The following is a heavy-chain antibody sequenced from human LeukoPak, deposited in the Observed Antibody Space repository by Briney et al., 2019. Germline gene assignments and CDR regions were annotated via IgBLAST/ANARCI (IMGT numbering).Heavy chain of an antibody. J-gene: IGHJ6*03. V-gene: IGHV3-9*01. Sequence: GGSLRLSCAASGFTFDDYAMHWVRQAPGKGLEWVSGISWNSGSIGYADSVKGRFTISRDNAKNSLYLQMNSLRAEDTAVYYCARDWVSSSWLYYSYYYYMDVWGKGTTVTVSS. CDR1: GFTFDDYA. CDR2: ISWNSGSI. CDR3: ARDWVSSSWLYYSYYYYMDV. D-gene: IGHD6-13*01.